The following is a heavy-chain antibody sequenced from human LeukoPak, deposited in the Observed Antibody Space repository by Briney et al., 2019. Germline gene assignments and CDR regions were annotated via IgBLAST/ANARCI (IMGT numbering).Heavy chain of an antibody. CDR3: ARGRLDQYYDFWSGYYSYYYYYMDV. CDR2: INHSGST. Sequence: SETLSLTCAVYGGSFSGYYWSWLRQPPGKGLEWIGEINHSGSTNYNPSLTSRVTISVDTSKNKFSLKLSSVTAADTAVYYCARGRLDQYYDFWSGYYSYYYYYMDVWGKGTTVTVSS. V-gene: IGHV4-34*01. J-gene: IGHJ6*03. CDR1: GGSFSGYY. D-gene: IGHD3-3*01.